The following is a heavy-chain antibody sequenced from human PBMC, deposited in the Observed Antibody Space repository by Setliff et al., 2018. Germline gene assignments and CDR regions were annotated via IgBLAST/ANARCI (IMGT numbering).Heavy chain of an antibody. Sequence: GGSLRLSCAASGFTFDDYAMHWVRQAPGKGLEWVSGISWNSGSICYADSVKARFTISRDDSKNMVNLQMNSLRAEDTAVYYCARDLGNWFDSWGQGTVVTSPQ. CDR2: ISWNSGSI. D-gene: IGHD3-16*01. V-gene: IGHV3-9*01. J-gene: IGHJ5*01. CDR3: ARDLGNWFDS. CDR1: GFTFDDYA.